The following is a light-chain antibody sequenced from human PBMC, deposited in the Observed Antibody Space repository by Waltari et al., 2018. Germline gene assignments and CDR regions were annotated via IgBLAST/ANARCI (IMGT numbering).Light chain of an antibody. CDR3: SSYAGSNNWV. CDR2: EVN. Sequence: QSALTQPPSASGSPGQSVTISCTGTSSDFGGYNYVSWYQRHPGKAPKLMIYEVNKRPPGVPDRFSSSKSGNKAPLALSGLQAEDEAESSCSSYAGSNNWVFGGGTKLTVL. CDR1: SSDFGGYNY. V-gene: IGLV2-8*01. J-gene: IGLJ3*02.